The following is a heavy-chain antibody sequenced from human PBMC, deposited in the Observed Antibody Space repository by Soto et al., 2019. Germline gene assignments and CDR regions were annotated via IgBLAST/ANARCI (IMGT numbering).Heavy chain of an antibody. CDR1: GLFFNTSG. CDR2: IGFDGSQQ. J-gene: IGHJ6*02. V-gene: IGHV3-30*03. CDR3: ATKVRVTNYLYYGMDV. Sequence: GGSMRLSCAASGLFFNTSGMHWVRQAPGPGLEWVAVIGFDGSQQFYGDSVRGRFTISRDNSKNTLFLQMKSLTPEDTAVYYCATKVRVTNYLYYGMDVWGQGTTVTVSS. D-gene: IGHD2-21*02.